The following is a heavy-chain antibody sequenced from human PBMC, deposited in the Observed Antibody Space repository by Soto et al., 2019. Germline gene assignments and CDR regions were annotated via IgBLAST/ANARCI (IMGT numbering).Heavy chain of an antibody. Sequence: QVQLQESGPGLVKPSETLSLTCTVSGGSISSYYWSWIRQPPGKGLEWIGYIYYSGSTNYNPSLKSRVTISVDTSKNQFSLKLSSVTAADTAVYYCARDGSSWYGSNWFDPWGQGTLVTVSS. V-gene: IGHV4-59*01. CDR2: IYYSGST. D-gene: IGHD6-13*01. CDR1: GGSISSYY. J-gene: IGHJ5*02. CDR3: ARDGSSWYGSNWFDP.